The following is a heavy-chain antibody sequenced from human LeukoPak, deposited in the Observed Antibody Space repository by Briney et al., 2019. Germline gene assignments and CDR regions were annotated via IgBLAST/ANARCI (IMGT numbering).Heavy chain of an antibody. D-gene: IGHD5-18*01. CDR1: GGSISSYY. J-gene: IGHJ6*03. CDR3: ARGVHSFLMDV. V-gene: IGHV4-59*01. CDR2: IYYSGST. Sequence: PSETLSLTCTVSGGSISSYYWSWIRQPPGKGLEWIGYIYYSGSTNYNPSLKSRVTISVDTSKNQFSLKLSSVTAADTAVYYCARGVHSFLMDVWGKGTTVTISS.